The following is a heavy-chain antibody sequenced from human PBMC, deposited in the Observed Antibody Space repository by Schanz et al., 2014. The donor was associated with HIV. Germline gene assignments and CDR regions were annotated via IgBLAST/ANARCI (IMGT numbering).Heavy chain of an antibody. CDR1: GFTFNNYG. CDR3: VRDPARSYEPWSGYWYGMDV. V-gene: IGHV3-21*01. J-gene: IGHJ6*02. CDR2: ISSNTNYI. D-gene: IGHD3-3*01. Sequence: DVQLVESGGGLVKRGGSLRLSCAASGFTFNNYGVNWVRQAPGKGLEWISSISSNTNYINYADSVKGRFTISRDNAKNSLYLQMNSLRFADTAVYYCVRDPARSYEPWSGYWYGMDVWGQGTTVIVSS.